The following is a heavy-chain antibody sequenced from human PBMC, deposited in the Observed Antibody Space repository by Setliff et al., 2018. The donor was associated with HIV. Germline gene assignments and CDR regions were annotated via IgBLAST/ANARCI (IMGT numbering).Heavy chain of an antibody. CDR1: GDSLNGYS. CDR3: ARLDVDIAMAPDY. CDR2: FIHSGNT. V-gene: IGHV4-34*12. Sequence: SETLSLTCAVYGDSLNGYSWNWVRQPPGKGLEWIGAFIHSGNTTYNPSVRSRVTTSMDSSMNQFSLKLSSVTAADTAVYYCARLDVDIAMAPDYWGQGMLVTVSS. J-gene: IGHJ4*02. D-gene: IGHD5-18*01.